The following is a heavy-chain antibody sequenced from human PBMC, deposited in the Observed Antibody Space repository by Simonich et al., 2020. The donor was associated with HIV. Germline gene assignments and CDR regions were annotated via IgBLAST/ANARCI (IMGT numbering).Heavy chain of an antibody. CDR2: INHSGST. D-gene: IGHD3-9*01. CDR1: GGSFSGYY. J-gene: IGHJ2*01. V-gene: IGHV4-34*01. CDR3: ARADWESDLHWYFDL. Sequence: QVQLQQWGAGLLKPSETLSLTCAVYGGSFSGYYWSWIRQPPGKGLEWIGEINHSGSTNSNPSLKSRVTISVDTSKNQFSLNLTSVTAADTAVYYCARADWESDLHWYFDLWGRGTLVTVSS.